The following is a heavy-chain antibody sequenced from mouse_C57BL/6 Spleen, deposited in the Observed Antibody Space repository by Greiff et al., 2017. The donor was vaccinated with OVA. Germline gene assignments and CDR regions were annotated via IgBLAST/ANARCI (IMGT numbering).Heavy chain of an antibody. CDR2: ISNGGGST. Sequence: EVMLVESGGGLVQPGGSLKLSCAASGFTFSDYYMYWVRQTPEKRLEWVAYISNGGGSTYYPDTVKGRFTISRDNAKNTLYLQMSRLKSEDTAMYYCAREESGPFDYWGQGTTLTVSS. CDR1: GFTFSDYY. V-gene: IGHV5-12*01. CDR3: AREESGPFDY. D-gene: IGHD1-3*01. J-gene: IGHJ2*01.